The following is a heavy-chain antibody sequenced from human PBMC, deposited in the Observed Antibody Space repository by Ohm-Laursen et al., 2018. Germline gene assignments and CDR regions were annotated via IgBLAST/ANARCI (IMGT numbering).Heavy chain of an antibody. V-gene: IGHV3-11*01. CDR3: ARDSSGSGGDSDY. Sequence: SLRLSCAASGFIFGDYSMTWIRQAPGKGLEWISYISSGSVTSHYADSVRGRFTISRDNAKDSLFLQMNSLRAEVTAVYYCARDSSGSGGDSDYWGQGTLVTVSS. D-gene: IGHD3-10*01. CDR1: GFIFGDYS. CDR2: ISSGSVTS. J-gene: IGHJ4*02.